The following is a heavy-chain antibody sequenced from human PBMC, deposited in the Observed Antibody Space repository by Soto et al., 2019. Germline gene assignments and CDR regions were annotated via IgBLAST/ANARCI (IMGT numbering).Heavy chain of an antibody. D-gene: IGHD2-15*01. CDR3: AKQAVGPTVFAS. J-gene: IGHJ4*02. V-gene: IGHV3-30*18. CDR1: GFTFSSFG. Sequence: QVQLVESGGGVVQPGRSLRLSCAASGFTFSSFGIHWVLQAPGMGLEWVSNISYDVNSQFYANSVKGRFTISRDNFKNTRYLQMNGLRAEDTAVYYCAKQAVGPTVFASWGKGTLVTVSS. CDR2: ISYDVNSQ.